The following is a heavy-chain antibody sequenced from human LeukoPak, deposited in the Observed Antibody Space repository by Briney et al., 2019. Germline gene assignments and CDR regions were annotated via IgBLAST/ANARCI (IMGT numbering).Heavy chain of an antibody. Sequence: GGSLRPSCAASGFTFSSYAMSWVRQAPGKGLEWVSAISGSGDSTYYGDSVKGRFTISGDNSKNTLYLQMNSLRAEDTAVYYCAKTRPLDSSSWSHGDYWGQGTLVTVSS. D-gene: IGHD6-13*01. J-gene: IGHJ4*02. V-gene: IGHV3-23*01. CDR2: ISGSGDST. CDR1: GFTFSSYA. CDR3: AKTRPLDSSSWSHGDY.